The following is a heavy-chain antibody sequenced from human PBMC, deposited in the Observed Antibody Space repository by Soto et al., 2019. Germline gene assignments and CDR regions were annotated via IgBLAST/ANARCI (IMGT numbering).Heavy chain of an antibody. CDR2: MNPNSGNT. D-gene: IGHD4-17*01. CDR1: GYTFTSYD. V-gene: IGHV1-8*01. Sequence: QVQLVQSGAEVKKPGASVKVSCKASGYTFTSYDINWVRQATGQGLEWMGWMNPNSGNTGYAQKFQGRVTMTRNPSIRTAYMELSSLRSGDTAVYYCASSTNDYGDRHWGQGALVSLSS. CDR3: ASSTNDYGDRH. J-gene: IGHJ4*02.